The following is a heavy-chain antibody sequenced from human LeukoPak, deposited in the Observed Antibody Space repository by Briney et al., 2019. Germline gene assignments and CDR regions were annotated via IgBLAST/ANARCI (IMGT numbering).Heavy chain of an antibody. D-gene: IGHD3-10*01. CDR2: ISGSGGST. CDR1: GVTLSSGA. CDR3: ARVSVKSKIRGARVDF. V-gene: IGHV3-23*01. J-gene: IGHJ4*02. Sequence: GGSLRLSCAVSGVTLSSGAMSWGRHAPGKGLELVSAISGSGGSTYYADSVKGRFTISRDNSKNKLYLQINSVRAGDTAVYYCARVSVKSKIRGARVDFWGQGTLVTVSS.